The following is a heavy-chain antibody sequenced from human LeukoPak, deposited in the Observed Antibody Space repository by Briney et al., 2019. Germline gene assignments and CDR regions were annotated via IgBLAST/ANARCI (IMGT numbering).Heavy chain of an antibody. J-gene: IGHJ4*02. CDR1: GFTFDDYA. CDR2: ISHNSISI. V-gene: IGHV3-9*01. CDR3: AKLDYGGSD. D-gene: IGHD4-23*01. Sequence: GGSLRLSCAASGFTFDDYAMHWVRHVPGKGLEWVSGISHNSISIDYADSVKGRFTISRDNAKNSLYLQMNSLRPEDTALYYCAKLDYGGSDWGQGTLVTVSS.